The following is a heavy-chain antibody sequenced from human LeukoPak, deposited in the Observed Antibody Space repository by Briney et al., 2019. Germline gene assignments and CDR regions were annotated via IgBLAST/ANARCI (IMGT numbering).Heavy chain of an antibody. Sequence: GGSLRLSCAASGFTLSDYYMSWIRQAPGKGLEWLSYIGSSGRITYYADSVKGRFTISRDNAKNSLYLQMNSPRTEDTAVYYCARYQDSAADYWGQGTLVTVSS. CDR1: GFTLSDYY. D-gene: IGHD2-2*01. CDR3: ARYQDSAADY. V-gene: IGHV3-11*01. CDR2: IGSSGRIT. J-gene: IGHJ4*02.